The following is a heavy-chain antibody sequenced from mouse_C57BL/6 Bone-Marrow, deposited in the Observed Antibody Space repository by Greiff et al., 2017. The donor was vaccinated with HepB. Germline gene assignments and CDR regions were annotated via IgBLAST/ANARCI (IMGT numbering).Heavy chain of an antibody. D-gene: IGHD2-1*01. CDR2: IDPANGNT. CDR1: GFNIKNTY. V-gene: IGHV14-3*01. Sequence: VQLQQSVAELVRPGASVKLSCTASGFNIKNTYMPWVKQRPEQGLEWIGRIDPANGNTKYAPKFQGQATITADTSSNTAYLQLSSLTSEDTAIYYCASGRFYYYAMDYWGQGTTVTVAS. CDR3: ASGRFYYYAMDY. J-gene: IGHJ4*01.